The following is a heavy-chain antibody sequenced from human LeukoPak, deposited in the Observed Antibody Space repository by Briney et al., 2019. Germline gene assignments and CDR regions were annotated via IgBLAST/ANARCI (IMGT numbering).Heavy chain of an antibody. CDR2: IYYSGSI. CDR3: ARNITMVRGVMRYFDY. D-gene: IGHD3-10*01. Sequence: PSETLSLTCTVSGGSISIGTDYWVWIRQPPGKGLEWVGSIYYSGSIHYNPSLKSRLTISVDTSKNQFSLKLRSVTAADTAVYYCARNITMVRGVMRYFDYWGQGTLVTVSS. CDR1: GGSISIGTDY. J-gene: IGHJ4*02. V-gene: IGHV4-39*01.